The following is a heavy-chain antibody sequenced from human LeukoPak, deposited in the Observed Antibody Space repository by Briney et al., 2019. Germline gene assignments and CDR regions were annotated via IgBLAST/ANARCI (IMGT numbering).Heavy chain of an antibody. CDR1: GFTFSNAW. J-gene: IGHJ4*02. V-gene: IGHV3-15*01. Sequence: GGSLRLTCAASGFTFSNAWMTWVRQAPGKGLEWVGHIKSKTDGGTTDYAVPVKGRFTISRDDSKNTLYLQMNSLKAEDTAVYYCTTERLVNDYWGQGTLVTVSS. CDR3: TTERLVNDY. D-gene: IGHD3-9*01. CDR2: IKSKTDGGTT.